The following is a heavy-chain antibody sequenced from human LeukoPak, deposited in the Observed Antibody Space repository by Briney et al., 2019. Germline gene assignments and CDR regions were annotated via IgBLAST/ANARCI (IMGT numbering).Heavy chain of an antibody. V-gene: IGHV3-21*01. CDR2: ISSSSSYI. Sequence: GGSPRLSCAASGFTFSSYSMNWVRQAPGKGLEWVSSISSSSSYIYYADSVKGRFTISRDNAKNSLYLQMNSLRAEDTAVYYYARVKRVATSTTSDYWGHRTLVTVSS. J-gene: IGHJ4*01. D-gene: IGHD5-12*01. CDR1: GFTFSSYS. CDR3: ARVKRVATSTTSDY.